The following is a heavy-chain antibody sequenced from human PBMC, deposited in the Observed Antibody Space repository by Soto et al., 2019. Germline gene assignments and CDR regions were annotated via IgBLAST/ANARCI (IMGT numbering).Heavy chain of an antibody. CDR2: IYYSGST. CDR3: ARAGISMFGVVITNCFDP. D-gene: IGHD3-3*01. Sequence: SETLSPTCTVPGGSISSSSYYWGWIRQPPGKGLEWIGSIYYSGSTYSNPSLKSPVTISIDTSKNQFSLKLSSVTVADTAVYFCARAGISMFGVVITNCFDPWGQGTLVTVSS. J-gene: IGHJ5*02. CDR1: GGSISSSSYY. V-gene: IGHV4-39*01.